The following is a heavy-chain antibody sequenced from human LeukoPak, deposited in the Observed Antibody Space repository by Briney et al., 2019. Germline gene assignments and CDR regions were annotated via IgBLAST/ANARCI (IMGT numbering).Heavy chain of an antibody. CDR2: ISYDGPNK. CDR1: GFTFSSYA. CDR3: AKTLGISVAGWAFDY. D-gene: IGHD6-19*01. J-gene: IGHJ4*02. V-gene: IGHV3-30*18. Sequence: GGSLRLSCAASGFTFSSYAMHWVRQAPGKGLEWVAAISYDGPNKYYVDSVKGRFTISRDNSKNTLYLQMNSLRAEDTAVYYCAKTLGISVAGWAFDYWGQVTLVTVSS.